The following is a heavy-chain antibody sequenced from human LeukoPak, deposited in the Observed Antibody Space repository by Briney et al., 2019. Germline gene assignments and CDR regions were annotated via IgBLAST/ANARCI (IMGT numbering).Heavy chain of an antibody. D-gene: IGHD4-17*01. J-gene: IGHJ4*02. V-gene: IGHV3-9*01. Sequence: SLRLSCAAPGFTFDDYAMHWVRQAPGKGLEWVSGISWNSGSISYADSVKGRFTISRDNSKNTLYLQMNSLRAEDTAVYYCAKSVESAVTTNPYFDYWGQGILVTVSS. CDR3: AKSVESAVTTNPYFDY. CDR2: ISWNSGSI. CDR1: GFTFDDYA.